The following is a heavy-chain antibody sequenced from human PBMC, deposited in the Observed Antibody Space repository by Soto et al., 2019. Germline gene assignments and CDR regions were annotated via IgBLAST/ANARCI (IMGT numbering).Heavy chain of an antibody. CDR2: IIPILGIA. V-gene: IGHV1-69*08. CDR3: ARDLCSSTSCYRWLRAYYYGMDV. Sequence: QVQLVQSGAEVKKPGSSVKVSCKASGGTFSSYTISWVRQAPGQGLVWMGRIIPILGIANYAQKFQGRVTITADKSTSTAYMELSSLRSEDTAVYYCARDLCSSTSCYRWLRAYYYGMDVWGQGTTVTVSS. CDR1: GGTFSSYT. J-gene: IGHJ6*02. D-gene: IGHD2-2*01.